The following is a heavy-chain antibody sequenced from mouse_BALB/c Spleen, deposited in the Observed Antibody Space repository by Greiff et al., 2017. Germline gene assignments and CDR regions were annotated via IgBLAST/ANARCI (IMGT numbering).Heavy chain of an antibody. CDR1: GFTFSSYA. CDR2: ISSGGSYT. Sequence: EVKLMESGGGLVKPGGSLKLSCAASGFTFSSYAMSWVRQSPEKRLEWVAEISSGGSYTYYPDTVTGRFTISRDNAKNTLYLEMSSLRSEDTAMYYCARDSGTQPWFAYWGQGTLVTVSA. CDR3: ARDSGTQPWFAY. V-gene: IGHV5-9-4*01. J-gene: IGHJ3*01. D-gene: IGHD1-1*01.